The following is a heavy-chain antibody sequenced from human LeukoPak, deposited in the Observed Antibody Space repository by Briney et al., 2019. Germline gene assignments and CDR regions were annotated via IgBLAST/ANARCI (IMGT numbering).Heavy chain of an antibody. D-gene: IGHD2-15*01. Sequence: SQTLSLTCTVSGGSISSGSYYWSWIRRPAGKGLEWIGRIYTSGSTNYNPSLKSRVTISVDTSKNQFSLKLSSVTAADTAVYYCARDGCSGGSCYPYYFDYWGQGTLVTVSS. CDR1: GGSISSGSYY. CDR2: IYTSGST. V-gene: IGHV4-61*02. CDR3: ARDGCSGGSCYPYYFDY. J-gene: IGHJ4*02.